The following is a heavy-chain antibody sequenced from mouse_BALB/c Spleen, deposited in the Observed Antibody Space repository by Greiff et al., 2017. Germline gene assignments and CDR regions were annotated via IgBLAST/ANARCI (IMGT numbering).Heavy chain of an antibody. CDR1: GYSFTGYY. CDR2: INPYNGAT. D-gene: IGHD2-3*01. J-gene: IGHJ4*01. Sequence: VQLQQPGPELVKPGASVKISCKASGYSFTGYYMHWVKQSHVKSLEWIGRINPYNGATSYNQNFKDKASLTVDKSSSTAYMELHSLTSEDSAVYYCARIGGYYDYYAMDYWGQGTSVTVSS. CDR3: ARIGGYYDYYAMDY. V-gene: IGHV1-31*01.